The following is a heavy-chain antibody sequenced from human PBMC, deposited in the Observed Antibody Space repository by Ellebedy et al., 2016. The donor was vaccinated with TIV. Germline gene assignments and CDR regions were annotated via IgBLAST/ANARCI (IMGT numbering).Heavy chain of an antibody. Sequence: GESLKISCAASGFTFSRYSMNWVRQAPGKGLEWVSSISSSSSYIYYADSVKGRFTISRDNSKNTLYLQMYSLRAEDTAVYYCASRGLEDWGQGTLVTVSS. D-gene: IGHD3-10*01. V-gene: IGHV3-21*04. J-gene: IGHJ4*02. CDR1: GFTFSRYS. CDR2: ISSSSSYI. CDR3: ASRGLED.